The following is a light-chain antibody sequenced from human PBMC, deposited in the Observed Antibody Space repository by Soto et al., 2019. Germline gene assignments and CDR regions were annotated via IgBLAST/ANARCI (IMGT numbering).Light chain of an antibody. V-gene: IGKV3-11*01. CDR1: QSVSTY. CDR3: QQRSSWLT. CDR2: GAS. Sequence: IVLTQSPATLSLSPGETATLSCRASQSVSTYIAWYQQKPGQAPRVLIYGASNRATGIPLRFSGSGSGTDFTLTISSLEPEDFAVYYCQQRSSWLTFGGGTKVEIK. J-gene: IGKJ4*01.